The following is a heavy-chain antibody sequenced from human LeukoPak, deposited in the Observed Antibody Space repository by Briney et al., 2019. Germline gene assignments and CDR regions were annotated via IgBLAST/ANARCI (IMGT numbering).Heavy chain of an antibody. CDR2: IWYDGSNK. CDR3: ARDWGYSGPTTYFDY. CDR1: RFTFSDYN. Sequence: GGSLRLSCAASRFTFSDYNMHWVRQAPGKGLEWVAVIWYDGSNKYYADSVKGRFTISRDNSKNTLYLQMNSLRAEDTAVYYCARDWGYSGPTTYFDYWGQGTLVTVSS. V-gene: IGHV3-33*08. D-gene: IGHD1-26*01. J-gene: IGHJ4*02.